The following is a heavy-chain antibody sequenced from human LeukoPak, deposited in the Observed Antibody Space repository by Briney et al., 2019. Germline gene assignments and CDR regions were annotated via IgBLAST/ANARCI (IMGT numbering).Heavy chain of an antibody. D-gene: IGHD2-2*01. J-gene: IGHJ4*02. CDR2: ISGSGGST. Sequence: PGGSLRLSCTPSGFTFSTYAMSWVRQAPGKGLEWVSAISGSGGSTYYADSVKGRFTISRDNSKNTLYLQMNSLRAEDTAVYYCAKDGVVPANFDYWGQGTLVTVSS. CDR1: GFTFSTYA. V-gene: IGHV3-23*01. CDR3: AKDGVVPANFDY.